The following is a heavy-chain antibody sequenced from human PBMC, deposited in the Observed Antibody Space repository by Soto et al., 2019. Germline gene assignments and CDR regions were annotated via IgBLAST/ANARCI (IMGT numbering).Heavy chain of an antibody. CDR3: ARMHNWNDYAFDI. Sequence: AVKVSCKASGGTFSSYAISWVRQAPGQGLEWMGGIIPIFGTANYAQKFQGRVTITADESTSTAYMELSSLRSEDTAVYYCARMHNWNDYAFDIWGQGTMVTVSS. CDR2: IIPIFGTA. V-gene: IGHV1-69*13. J-gene: IGHJ3*02. D-gene: IGHD1-1*01. CDR1: GGTFSSYA.